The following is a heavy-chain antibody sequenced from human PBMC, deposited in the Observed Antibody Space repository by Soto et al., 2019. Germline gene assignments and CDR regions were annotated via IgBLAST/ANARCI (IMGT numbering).Heavy chain of an antibody. D-gene: IGHD4-17*01. CDR1: GGSISTGGYY. CDR2: IYYSGST. J-gene: IGHJ4*02. CDR3: ARGLSVTLFDN. V-gene: IGHV4-31*03. Sequence: QVQLQESGPGLVKPSQTLSLTCTVSGGSISTGGYYWTWLRQHPGKGLVWIGDIYYSGSTSYNPALKSRVTISVDTSKNQFSLKLSSVTAADTAVYYCARGLSVTLFDNWGQGTLVTVSS.